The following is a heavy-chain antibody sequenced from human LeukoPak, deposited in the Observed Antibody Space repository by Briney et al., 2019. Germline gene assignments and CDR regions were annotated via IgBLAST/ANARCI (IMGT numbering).Heavy chain of an antibody. V-gene: IGHV1-69*05. CDR1: GGTFSSYA. Sequence: ASVKVSCKASGGTFSSYAISWVRQAPGQGLEWMGGIIPIFGTANYAQKFQGRVTITTDESTSTAYMELSSLRSEDTAVYYCARDLDNGSYEAFDIWGQGTMVTVSS. CDR3: ARDLDNGSYEAFDI. CDR2: IIPIFGTA. D-gene: IGHD1-26*01. J-gene: IGHJ3*02.